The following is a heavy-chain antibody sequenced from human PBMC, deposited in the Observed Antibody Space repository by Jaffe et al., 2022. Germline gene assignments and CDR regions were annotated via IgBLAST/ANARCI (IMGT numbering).Heavy chain of an antibody. CDR1: GFTFSSYG. CDR2: IRYDGSNK. V-gene: IGHV3-30*02. J-gene: IGHJ2*01. D-gene: IGHD4-17*01. CDR3: AKDTFHNDYGDYDVGWYFDL. Sequence: QVQLVESGGGVVQPGGSLRLSCAASGFTFSSYGMHWVRQAPGKGLEWVAFIRYDGSNKYYADSVKGRFTISRDNSKNTLYLQMNSLRAEDTAVYYCAKDTFHNDYGDYDVGWYFDLWGRGTLVTVSS.